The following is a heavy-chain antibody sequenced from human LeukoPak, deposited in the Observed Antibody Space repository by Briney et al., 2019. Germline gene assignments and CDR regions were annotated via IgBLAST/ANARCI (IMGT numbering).Heavy chain of an antibody. Sequence: ETGGSLRLSCAASGVTFSSYAMSWVRQAPGKGLEWVSAISGSGGSTYYADSVKGRFTISRDNSKNTLYLQMNSLRAEDTAVYYCAKAVAAAPRGGYFDYWGQGTLVTVSS. V-gene: IGHV3-23*01. J-gene: IGHJ4*02. D-gene: IGHD6-13*01. CDR1: GVTFSSYA. CDR2: ISGSGGST. CDR3: AKAVAAAPRGGYFDY.